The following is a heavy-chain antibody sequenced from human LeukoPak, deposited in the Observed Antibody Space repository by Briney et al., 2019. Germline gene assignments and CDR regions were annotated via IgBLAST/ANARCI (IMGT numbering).Heavy chain of an antibody. Sequence: GASVKVSCKASGGTFSSYAISWVRQAPGQGLEWMGRIIPILGIANYAQKFQGRVTITADKSTSTAYMELSSLRSEDTAVYCCARDLVGATGFDYWGQGTLVTVSS. J-gene: IGHJ4*02. CDR1: GGTFSSYA. CDR2: IIPILGIA. CDR3: ARDLVGATGFDY. V-gene: IGHV1-69*04. D-gene: IGHD1-26*01.